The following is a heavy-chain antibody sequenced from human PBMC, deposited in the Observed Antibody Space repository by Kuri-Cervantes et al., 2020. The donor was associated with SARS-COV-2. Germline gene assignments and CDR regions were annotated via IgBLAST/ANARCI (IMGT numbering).Heavy chain of an antibody. CDR2: IFPIFGTM. J-gene: IGHJ4*02. D-gene: IGHD2-2*02. CDR1: EGPFGTYT. Sequence: SVKVSCKASEGPFGTYTINWVRQAPGQGLEWMGTIFPIFGTMTYAQKFQGRVTITADMSTSTAYMELSRLRSDDTAVYYCARTPLYCSSTSCYTEAFDYWGQGTLVTVSS. V-gene: IGHV1-69*08. CDR3: ARTPLYCSSTSCYTEAFDY.